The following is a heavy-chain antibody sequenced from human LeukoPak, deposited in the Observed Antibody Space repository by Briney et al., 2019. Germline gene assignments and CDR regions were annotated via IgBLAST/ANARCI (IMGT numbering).Heavy chain of an antibody. J-gene: IGHJ5*02. CDR1: GGSISSSSYY. D-gene: IGHD3-16*01. CDR3: ARHEGGWFDP. V-gene: IGHV4-39*01. CDR2: IYYSGST. Sequence: SETLSLTCTVSGGSISSSSYYWGWIRQPPGKGLEWIGSIYYSGSTYYNPSLRSRVTISVDTSKNQFSLKLSSVTAADTAVYNCARHEGGWFDPWGQGTLVTVSS.